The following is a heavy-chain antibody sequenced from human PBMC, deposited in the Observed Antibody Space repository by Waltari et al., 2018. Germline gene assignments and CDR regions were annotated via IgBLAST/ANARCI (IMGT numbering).Heavy chain of an antibody. J-gene: IGHJ5*02. Sequence: QVQLQESGPGLVKPSETLSLTCAVSGYSISSGYYWGWIRQPPGKGLEWIGSIYHSGSTSSNPSLKSRVTISVDTSKNQFSLKLSSVTAADTAVYYCARRLSTVTTSWFDPWGQGTLVTVSS. CDR2: IYHSGST. D-gene: IGHD4-17*01. V-gene: IGHV4-38-2*01. CDR3: ARRLSTVTTSWFDP. CDR1: GYSISSGYY.